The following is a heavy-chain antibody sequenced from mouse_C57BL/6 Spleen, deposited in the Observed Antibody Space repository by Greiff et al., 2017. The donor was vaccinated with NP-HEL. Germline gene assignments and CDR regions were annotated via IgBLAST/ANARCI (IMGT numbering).Heavy chain of an antibody. CDR3: AMEGYYDYDGFSY. CDR2: IHPSDSDT. Sequence: QVHVKQPGAELVKPGASVKVSCKASGYTFTSYWMHWVKQRPGKGLEWIGRIHPSDSDTNYNQKFKGKATLTVAKSSSTTYMQLSSQTSEDSAVYICAMEGYYDYDGFSYRGHGPLVTVSA. V-gene: IGHV1-74*01. J-gene: IGHJ3*01. D-gene: IGHD2-4*01. CDR1: GYTFTSYW.